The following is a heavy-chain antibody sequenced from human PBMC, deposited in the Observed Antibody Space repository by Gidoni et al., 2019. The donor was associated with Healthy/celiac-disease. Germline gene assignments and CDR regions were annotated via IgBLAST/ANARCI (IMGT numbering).Heavy chain of an antibody. CDR3: ARDMPDSSGYFGTPDWFDP. V-gene: IGHV4-34*01. Sequence: QVQLQQWGAGLLKPSETLSLTCAVYGGSFSGYYWSWIRQPPGKGLEWIGEINHSGSTNYNPSLKSRVTISVDTSKNQFSLKLSSVTAADTAVYYCARDMPDSSGYFGTPDWFDPWGQGTLVTVSS. CDR1: GGSFSGYY. D-gene: IGHD3-22*01. CDR2: INHSGST. J-gene: IGHJ5*02.